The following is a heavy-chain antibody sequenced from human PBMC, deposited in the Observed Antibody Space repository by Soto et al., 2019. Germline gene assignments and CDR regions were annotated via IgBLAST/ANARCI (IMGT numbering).Heavy chain of an antibody. Sequence: SQTLSLTCAISGDSVSSTSTAWSWIRQSPSRGLEWLGRTYYRSNWYTDYAVSVKSRITISPDTSKNQFSLQMNSLRAEDTAVYYCANDPRIAVADTNVDYWGQGTLVTVSS. D-gene: IGHD6-19*01. J-gene: IGHJ4*02. CDR2: TYYRSNWYT. CDR1: GDSVSSTSTA. V-gene: IGHV6-1*01. CDR3: ANDPRIAVADTNVDY.